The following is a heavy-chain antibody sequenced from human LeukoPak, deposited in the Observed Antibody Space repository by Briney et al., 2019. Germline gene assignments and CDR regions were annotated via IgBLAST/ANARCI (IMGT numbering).Heavy chain of an antibody. V-gene: IGHV3-23*01. J-gene: IGHJ4*02. Sequence: GGSLRLSCAASGFTFSSYAMSWVRQAPGKGLEWVSAISGSGGSTYYADSVKGRFTISRDNAKNSLYLQMNSLRAEDTAVYYCARDSGYSSGWYYFDYWGQGTLVTVSS. CDR2: ISGSGGST. CDR3: ARDSGYSSGWYYFDY. CDR1: GFTFSSYA. D-gene: IGHD6-19*01.